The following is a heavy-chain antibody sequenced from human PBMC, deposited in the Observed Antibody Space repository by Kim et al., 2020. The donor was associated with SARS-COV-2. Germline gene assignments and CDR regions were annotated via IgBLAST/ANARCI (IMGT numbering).Heavy chain of an antibody. D-gene: IGHD3-22*01. J-gene: IGHJ4*02. CDR3: ARVPSYDSSGPLDY. V-gene: IGHV1-69*13. CDR2: IIPIFGTA. CDR1: GGTFSSYA. Sequence: SVKVSCKASGGTFSSYAISWVRQAPGQGLEWMGGIIPIFGTANYAQKFQGRVTITADESTSTAYMELSSLRSEDTAVYYCARVPSYDSSGPLDYWGQGTLVTVSS.